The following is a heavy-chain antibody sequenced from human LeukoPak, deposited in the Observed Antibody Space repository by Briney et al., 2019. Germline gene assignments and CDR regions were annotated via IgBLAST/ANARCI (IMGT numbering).Heavy chain of an antibody. CDR2: INHSGST. J-gene: IGHJ4*02. V-gene: IGHV4-34*01. Sequence: PSETLSLTCAVYGGSFSGYYWSWIRQPPGKGLEWIGEINHSGSTNYNPSLKSRVTISVDTSKNQFSLKLSSVTAADTAVYYCARPRNYRSGYSGYGSGVFDYWGQGTLVTVSS. CDR3: ARPRNYRSGYSGYGSGVFDY. CDR1: GGSFSGYY. D-gene: IGHD5-12*01.